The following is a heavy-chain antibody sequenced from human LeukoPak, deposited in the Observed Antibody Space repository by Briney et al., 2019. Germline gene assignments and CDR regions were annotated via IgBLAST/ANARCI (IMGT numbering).Heavy chain of an antibody. V-gene: IGHV3-21*01. CDR1: GFAFSSYS. Sequence: GGSLRLSCAASGFAFSSYSMNWVRQAPGKGLEWVSSISSSSGYIHYADSVKGRFTISRDNAKKSLYLQMNSLRVEDTAVYYCARDREHYYGSGSYYNSWGQGTPVTVSS. J-gene: IGHJ4*02. D-gene: IGHD3-10*01. CDR2: ISSSSGYI. CDR3: ARDREHYYGSGSYYNS.